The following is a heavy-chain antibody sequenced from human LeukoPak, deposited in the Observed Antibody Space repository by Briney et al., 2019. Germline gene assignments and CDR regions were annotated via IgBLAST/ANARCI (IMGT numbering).Heavy chain of an antibody. V-gene: IGHV4-59*01. Sequence: PSETLSLTCTVSGGSISSYYWSWIRQPPGKGLEWIGYIYYSGSTNYNPSLKSRVTISVDTSKNQFSLKLSSVTAADTAVYYCARWAPMGRNSYYFDYWGQGTLVTVSS. CDR2: IYYSGST. CDR3: ARWAPMGRNSYYFDY. J-gene: IGHJ4*02. CDR1: GGSISSYY. D-gene: IGHD3-10*01.